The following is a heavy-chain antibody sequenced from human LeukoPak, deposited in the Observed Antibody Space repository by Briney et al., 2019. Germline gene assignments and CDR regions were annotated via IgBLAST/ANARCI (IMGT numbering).Heavy chain of an antibody. Sequence: SETLSLTCTVSGGSISSGSYYWSWIRQPAGKGLEWIGRIYTSGSTNYNPSLKSRVTISVDTSKNQFSLKLSSVTAADTAVYYCARDRVVRGVIIQGGWFDPWGQGTLVTVSS. CDR3: ARDRVVRGVIIQGGWFDP. J-gene: IGHJ5*02. V-gene: IGHV4-61*02. CDR2: IYTSGST. D-gene: IGHD3-10*01. CDR1: GGSISSGSYY.